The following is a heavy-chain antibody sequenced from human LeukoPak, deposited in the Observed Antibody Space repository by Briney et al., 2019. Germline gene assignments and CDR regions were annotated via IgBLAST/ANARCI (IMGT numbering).Heavy chain of an antibody. D-gene: IGHD2-2*01. Sequence: GGSLRLSGAASGFTFSNAWMSWVRQAPGKGLEWVGRIKSKTDGGTTDYAAPVKGRFTISRDDSKNTLYLQMNSLKTEDTAVYYCTTYIVVVPAAKFSHYWGQGTLVTVSS. CDR2: IKSKTDGGTT. V-gene: IGHV3-15*01. CDR3: TTYIVVVPAAKFSHY. CDR1: GFTFSNAW. J-gene: IGHJ4*02.